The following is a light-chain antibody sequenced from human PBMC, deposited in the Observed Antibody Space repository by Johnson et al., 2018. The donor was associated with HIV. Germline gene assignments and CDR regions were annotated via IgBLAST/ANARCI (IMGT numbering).Light chain of an antibody. CDR1: SSNIGNNY. Sequence: QSVLTQPPSVSAAPGQKVTISCSGSSSNIGNNYVSWYQQLPGKAPKFLIHDNNKRPSGIPDRLSGSTSGTSATLGITGLQTGDEADYYCGTWDSSLSQGVFGTGTKVTDL. CDR2: DNN. CDR3: GTWDSSLSQGV. V-gene: IGLV1-51*01. J-gene: IGLJ1*01.